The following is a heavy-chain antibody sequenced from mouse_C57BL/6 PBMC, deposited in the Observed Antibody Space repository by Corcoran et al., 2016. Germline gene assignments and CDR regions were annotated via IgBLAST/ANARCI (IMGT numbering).Heavy chain of an antibody. D-gene: IGHD2-4*01. V-gene: IGHV9-3*01. CDR1: GNTFTTNG. J-gene: IGHJ2*01. CDR2: INTYSGVP. CDR3: ARVPYYDFGY. Sequence: QMQLVQSGPELKKPGETVKISCKASGNTFTTNGMSWVKQDPGKGLKWMGWINTYSGVPTYADDFKGRFAFSLETSASTAYLQINNLKNEDTATYFCARVPYYDFGYWGQGTTLTVSS.